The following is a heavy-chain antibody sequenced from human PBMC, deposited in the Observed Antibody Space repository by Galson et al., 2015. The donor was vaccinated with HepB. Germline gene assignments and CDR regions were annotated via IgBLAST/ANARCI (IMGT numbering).Heavy chain of an antibody. CDR1: NSNH. Sequence: SLRLSCAAVNSNHISWVRQAPGKGLEWVSVIYNGGNTHYGDSVKGRFTISRDNSKNTLYLQVNRLRAEDTAVYYCARDQGRFFSWGQGTLVTVSS. D-gene: IGHD3-3*01. CDR3: ARDQGRFFS. CDR2: IYNGGNT. J-gene: IGHJ5*02. V-gene: IGHV3-66*01.